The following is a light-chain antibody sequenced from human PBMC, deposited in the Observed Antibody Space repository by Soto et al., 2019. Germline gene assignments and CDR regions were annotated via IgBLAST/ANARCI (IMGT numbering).Light chain of an antibody. J-gene: IGLJ2*01. Sequence: QSVLTQPASVSGSPGQSITISCTGTSSDVGTYNYVSWYQQHPGKAPKLMIYDVSNRPSGVSNRFSGSKSGNTASLTISGLQAEDEADYYCTSYTSTTTVAFGGGTKLTVL. V-gene: IGLV2-14*01. CDR1: SSDVGTYNY. CDR2: DVS. CDR3: TSYTSTTTVA.